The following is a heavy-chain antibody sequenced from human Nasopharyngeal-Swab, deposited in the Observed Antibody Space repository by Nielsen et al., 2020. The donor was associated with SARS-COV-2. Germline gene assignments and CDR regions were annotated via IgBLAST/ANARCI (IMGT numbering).Heavy chain of an antibody. J-gene: IGHJ3*02. Sequence: WIRQPPGKGLEWIGEINHSGSTNYNPSLKSRVTISVDTSKNQFSLKLSSVTAADTAVYYCARDGGLGYSGYDTLDAFDIWGQGTMVTVSS. CDR3: ARDGGLGYSGYDTLDAFDI. V-gene: IGHV4-34*01. D-gene: IGHD5-12*01. CDR2: INHSGST.